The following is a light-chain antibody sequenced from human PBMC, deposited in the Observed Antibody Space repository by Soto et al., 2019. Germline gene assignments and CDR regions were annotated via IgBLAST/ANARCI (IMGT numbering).Light chain of an antibody. CDR2: AAS. J-gene: IGKJ3*01. V-gene: IGKV1-39*01. Sequence: DIQMTQSPSSLSTSIGDRVTITCRASQRINSYLNWYQQKPGTAPKLLIYAASNLQSGVPSRFSGSGSGTDFTLTISSLQPEDFATYYCQQSYSGPPTSGPGTNVDIK. CDR3: QQSYSGPPT. CDR1: QRINSY.